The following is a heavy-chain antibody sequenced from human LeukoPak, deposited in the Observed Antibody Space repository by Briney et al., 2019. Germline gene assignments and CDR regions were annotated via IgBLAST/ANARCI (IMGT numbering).Heavy chain of an antibody. CDR3: ARDMNRLQQWLSSGY. D-gene: IGHD5-18*01. J-gene: IGHJ4*02. Sequence: GGSLRLSCAASGFTFSNFWMSWVRQAPGKGLEWVATIRQDGSQKYYVDSVKGRFTISRDNAKNSIFLEMNGLTGEDTAFYYCARDMNRLQQWLSSGYWGQGTLVTVSS. V-gene: IGHV3-7*03. CDR1: GFTFSNFW. CDR2: IRQDGSQK.